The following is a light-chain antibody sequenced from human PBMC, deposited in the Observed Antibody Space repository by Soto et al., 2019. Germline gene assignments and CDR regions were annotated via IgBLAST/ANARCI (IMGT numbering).Light chain of an antibody. J-gene: IGLJ2*01. V-gene: IGLV4-69*01. CDR2: LNSDGSH. Sequence: QPVLTQSPSASASLGASVKLTCTLSSGHSNYAIAWLQQQSEKGPRYLMKLNSDGSHSKGDGIPDRFSGASSGAERYLTISSLQSEDEADYYCQTWGSGTVVFGGGTNLTVL. CDR3: QTWGSGTVV. CDR1: SGHSNYA.